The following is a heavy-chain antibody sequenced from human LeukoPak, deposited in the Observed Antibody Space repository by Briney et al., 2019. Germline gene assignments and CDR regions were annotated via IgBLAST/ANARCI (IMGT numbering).Heavy chain of an antibody. Sequence: SVQVSCKASGYSFASFGINWVRQAPGQGLEWMGIINPSGGSTSYAQKFQGRVTMTRDTSTSTVYMELSSLRSEDTAVYYCARVQGYYYYGMDVWGQGTTVTVSS. V-gene: IGHV1-46*01. J-gene: IGHJ6*02. CDR3: ARVQGYYYYGMDV. CDR1: GYSFASFG. CDR2: INPSGGST.